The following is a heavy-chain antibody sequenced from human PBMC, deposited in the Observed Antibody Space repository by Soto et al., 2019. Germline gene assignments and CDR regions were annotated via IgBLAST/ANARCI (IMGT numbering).Heavy chain of an antibody. CDR1: GFTFSNAW. V-gene: IGHV3-15*01. Sequence: GGSLRLSCAASGFTFSNAWMSWVRQAPGKGLEWVGRIKSKTDGGTTDYAAPVKGRFTISRDDSKNTLYLQMNSLKTEDTAVYYCTTDRVVVPAATRVDYWGQGTLVTVSS. J-gene: IGHJ4*02. CDR3: TTDRVVVPAATRVDY. D-gene: IGHD2-2*01. CDR2: IKSKTDGGTT.